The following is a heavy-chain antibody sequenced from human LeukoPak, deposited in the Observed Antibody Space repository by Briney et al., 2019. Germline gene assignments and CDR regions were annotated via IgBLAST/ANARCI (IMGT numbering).Heavy chain of an antibody. Sequence: SETLSLTRTVSGGSISSYYWSWIRQPPGKGLEWIGYIYYSGSTNYNPSLKSRVTISVDTSKNQFSLKLSSVTAADTAVYYCARGKKRITMVRGVPGGWFDPWGQGTLVTVSS. D-gene: IGHD3-10*01. CDR1: GGSISSYY. CDR2: IYYSGST. CDR3: ARGKKRITMVRGVPGGWFDP. V-gene: IGHV4-59*01. J-gene: IGHJ5*02.